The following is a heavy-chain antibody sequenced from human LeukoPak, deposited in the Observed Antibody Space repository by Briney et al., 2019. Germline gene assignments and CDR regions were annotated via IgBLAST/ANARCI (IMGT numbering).Heavy chain of an antibody. J-gene: IGHJ4*02. CDR3: ARGPSRRAVSITTRRANYYFDY. Sequence: SETLSLTCTVSGGSISSALYHWGWIRQPPGKNLEWLGSVYYTGSTHNNPSLKSRVTISVDTSKNQFSLKLSSVTAADTAVYYCARGPSRRAVSITTRRANYYFDYWGQGTLVTVSS. CDR1: GGSISSALYH. V-gene: IGHV4-39*07. D-gene: IGHD3-22*01. CDR2: VYYTGST.